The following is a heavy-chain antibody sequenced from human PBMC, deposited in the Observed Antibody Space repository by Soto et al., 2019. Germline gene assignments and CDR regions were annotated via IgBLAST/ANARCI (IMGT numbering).Heavy chain of an antibody. J-gene: IGHJ6*02. CDR3: AREGSYSYGMDV. Sequence: QVQLVESGGGVVQPGRSLRLSCAASGFTFSSYGMHWVRQGPGEGLEWVAVKWYDGSNKYYADSVKGRFTISRDNSKNTLYLQMNSLRAEDTAVYYCAREGSYSYGMDVWGQGTTVTVSS. V-gene: IGHV3-33*01. CDR1: GFTFSSYG. D-gene: IGHD3-10*01. CDR2: KWYDGSNK.